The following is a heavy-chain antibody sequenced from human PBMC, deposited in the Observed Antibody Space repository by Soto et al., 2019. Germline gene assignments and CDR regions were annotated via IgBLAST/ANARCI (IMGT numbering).Heavy chain of an antibody. CDR3: AKTDYYGSGLDV. D-gene: IGHD3-10*01. CDR1: GFTFDDYA. Sequence: GGSLRLSCAASGFTFDDYAMHWVRQAPGKGLEWVSGISWNSGSIGYADSVKGRFTISRDNAKNSLYLQMNSLRAEDTALYYCAKTDYYGSGLDVWGKGTTVTVSS. CDR2: ISWNSGSI. J-gene: IGHJ6*04. V-gene: IGHV3-9*01.